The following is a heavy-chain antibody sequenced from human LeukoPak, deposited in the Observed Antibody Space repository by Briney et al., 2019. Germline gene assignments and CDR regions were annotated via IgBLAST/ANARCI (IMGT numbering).Heavy chain of an antibody. CDR1: GYTFTGYY. CDR3: ARIVVPAADWFDP. J-gene: IGHJ5*02. V-gene: IGHV1-2*02. D-gene: IGHD2-2*01. Sequence: ASVKVSCKASGYTFTGYYMHWVRQAPGQGLEWMGWINPNSGGTNYAQKFQGRVTMTRDTSISTAYMELSRLRSDDTAVYYCARIVVPAADWFDPWGLGTLVTVSS. CDR2: INPNSGGT.